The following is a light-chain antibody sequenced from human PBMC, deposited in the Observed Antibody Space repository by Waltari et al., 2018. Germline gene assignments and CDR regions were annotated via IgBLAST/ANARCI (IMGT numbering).Light chain of an antibody. J-gene: IGLJ3*02. Sequence: QSVLTQPPSASRTPGQGVTISCSGGSSNIGSNTVNWYQHLPGTAPKLLIYSNDQRPSGVPDRFSGSKSGASASRAISGLQSEDEADFYCAAWDDRLKGWVFGGGTKLTVL. CDR3: AAWDDRLKGWV. CDR1: SSNIGSNT. CDR2: SND. V-gene: IGLV1-44*01.